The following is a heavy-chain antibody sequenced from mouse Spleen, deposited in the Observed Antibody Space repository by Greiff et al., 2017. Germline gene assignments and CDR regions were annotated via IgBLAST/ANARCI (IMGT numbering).Heavy chain of an antibody. CDR2: ISSGSSTI. V-gene: IGHV5-17*01. D-gene: IGHD2-2*01. CDR1: GFTFSDYG. CDR3: ARDGYDYFDY. J-gene: IGHJ2*01. Sequence: EVKLVESGGGLVKPGGSLKLSCAASGFTFSDYGMHWVRQAPEKGLEWVAYISSGSSTIYYADTVKGRFTISRDNAKNTLFLQMTSLRSEDTAMYYCARDGYDYFDYWGQGTTLTVSS.